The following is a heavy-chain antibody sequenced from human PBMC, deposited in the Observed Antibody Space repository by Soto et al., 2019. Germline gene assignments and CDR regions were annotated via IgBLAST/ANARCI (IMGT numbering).Heavy chain of an antibody. CDR3: ARDGTYYYDSSGYHPLDY. V-gene: IGHV6-1*01. CDR2: TYYRSKWYN. D-gene: IGHD3-22*01. Sequence: QVQLQQSGPGLVKPSQTLSLTCAISGDSVSSNSAAWNWIRQSPSRGLEWLGRTYYRSKWYNDYAVSVKSRITINPDTSKNQFSLQLNSVTPEDTAVYYCARDGTYYYDSSGYHPLDYWGQGTLVTVSS. CDR1: GDSVSSNSAA. J-gene: IGHJ4*02.